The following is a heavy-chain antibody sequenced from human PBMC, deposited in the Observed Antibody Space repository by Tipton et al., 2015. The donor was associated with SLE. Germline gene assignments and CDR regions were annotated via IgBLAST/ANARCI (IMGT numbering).Heavy chain of an antibody. CDR3: VVCSPSSCSYFDY. Sequence: TLSLTCTVSGGSINTYYLAWFRQPAGKGLEWIGRIYTGGNTKYNPSLERRVSLSVDTSRGQFFLEVRSVTAADTAVYYCVVCSPSSCSYFDYWGQGRLVTVSS. CDR2: IYTGGNT. V-gene: IGHV4-4*07. J-gene: IGHJ4*02. CDR1: GGSINTYY. D-gene: IGHD2-2*01.